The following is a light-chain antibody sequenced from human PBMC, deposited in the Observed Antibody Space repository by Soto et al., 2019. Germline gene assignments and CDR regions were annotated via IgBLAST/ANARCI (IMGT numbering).Light chain of an antibody. Sequence: IVMTQSPATLSVSPGERATLSCRASQSVRSNLAGYQQKPVQAPRLVIYAASTRATGIPDRFSGSVSGTEFTLTISSLQSEDFAVYYCQQYNEWPPFTFGQGTRLEIK. CDR1: QSVRSN. CDR3: QQYNEWPPFT. V-gene: IGKV3-15*01. J-gene: IGKJ5*01. CDR2: AAS.